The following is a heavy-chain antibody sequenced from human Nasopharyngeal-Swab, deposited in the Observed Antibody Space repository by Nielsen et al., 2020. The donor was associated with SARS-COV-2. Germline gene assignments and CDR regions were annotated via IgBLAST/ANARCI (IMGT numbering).Heavy chain of an antibody. CDR3: ARGGWYFDF. V-gene: IGHV3-7*04. Sequence: GGSLRLSCAGSGFIFSNYWMHWVRQAPGKGLEWVANIKQDGSEKYYVDSVKGRFTISRDNAKNSLYLQMNSLRAEDTTVYYCARGGWYFDFWGRGTLVTVSS. CDR2: IKQDGSEK. J-gene: IGHJ2*01. CDR1: GFIFSNYW.